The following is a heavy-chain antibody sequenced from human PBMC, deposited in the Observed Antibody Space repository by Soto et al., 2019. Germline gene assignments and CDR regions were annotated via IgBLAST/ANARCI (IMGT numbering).Heavy chain of an antibody. CDR2: IDWDDDK. CDR3: ARIRSVTTSFYYYGMDV. D-gene: IGHD4-17*01. V-gene: IGHV2-70*01. J-gene: IGHJ6*02. Sequence: SGPTLVNPTQTLTLTCTFSGFSLSTSGMCVSWIRQPPGKALEWLALIDWDDDKYYSTSLKTRLTISKDTSKNQVVLTMTNMDPVDTATHYCARIRSVTTSFYYYGMDVWGQGTTVTVSS. CDR1: GFSLSTSGMC.